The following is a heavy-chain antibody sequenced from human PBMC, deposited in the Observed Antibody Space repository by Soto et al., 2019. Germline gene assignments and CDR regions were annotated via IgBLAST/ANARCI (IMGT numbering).Heavy chain of an antibody. Sequence: ASVQVSCTTSGYTFTAYYMHWLRQAPGHGLEWLGWTSPKTGGAKYSHTFQGRVSMTRNTSISTAYMELTGLSTGDTAVYYCARSSGSYSKWFDEWCKGTPVTVYS. V-gene: IGHV1-2*02. CDR3: ARSSGSYSKWFDE. J-gene: IGHJ5*02. D-gene: IGHD3-10*01. CDR2: TSPKTGGA. CDR1: GYTFTAYY.